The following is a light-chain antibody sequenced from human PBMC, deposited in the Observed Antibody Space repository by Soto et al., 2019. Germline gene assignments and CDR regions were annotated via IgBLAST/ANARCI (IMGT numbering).Light chain of an antibody. V-gene: IGKV3-20*01. J-gene: IGKJ5*01. CDR2: AAS. CDR3: QQYGSSRPVT. CDR1: QSVSSNY. Sequence: EIVMTQSPATLSVSPGERATLSCRASQSVSSNYLAWYQQKPGQAPRLLIYAASSRATGIPDRFRGSGSGTDFTLTISRLETEDSAVYYCQQYGSSRPVTFGQGTRLEIK.